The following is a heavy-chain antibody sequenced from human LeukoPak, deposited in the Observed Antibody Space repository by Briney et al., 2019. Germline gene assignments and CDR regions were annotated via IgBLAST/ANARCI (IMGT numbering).Heavy chain of an antibody. D-gene: IGHD2-2*01. V-gene: IGHV1-69*13. CDR2: IIPIFGTA. Sequence: ASVKVSCKASGGTSSSYAISWVRQAPGQGLEWMGGIIPIFGTANYAQKFQGRVTITADESTSTAYMELSSLRSEDTAVYYCARGCSSTSCYFLGRNWFDPWGQGTLVTVSS. J-gene: IGHJ5*02. CDR1: GGTSSSYA. CDR3: ARGCSSTSCYFLGRNWFDP.